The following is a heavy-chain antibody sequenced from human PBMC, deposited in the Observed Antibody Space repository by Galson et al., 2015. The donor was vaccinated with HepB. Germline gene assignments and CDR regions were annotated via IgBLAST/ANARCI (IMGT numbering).Heavy chain of an antibody. J-gene: IGHJ4*02. CDR2: INFDGTST. CDR3: AREFAFGCGSYSH. V-gene: IGHV3-74*01. D-gene: IGHD6-19*01. Sequence: SLRLSCAASGFTFSNYWMHWVRQAPGKGLVWVSYINFDGTSTRFADSVKGRFTVSRDNAENTLFLQMNNLRAEDTAVYYCAREFAFGCGSYSHWGQGTLVTVSS. CDR1: GFTFSNYW.